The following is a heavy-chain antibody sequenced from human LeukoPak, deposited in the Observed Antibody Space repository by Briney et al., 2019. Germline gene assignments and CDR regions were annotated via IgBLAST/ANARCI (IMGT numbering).Heavy chain of an antibody. J-gene: IGHJ4*02. CDR2: ISGSGGST. V-gene: IGHV3-23*01. D-gene: IGHD3-3*01. Sequence: GGSLRLSCAASAFTFSSYAMSWVRQAPGKGLEWVSAISGSGGSTYYADSVKGRFTISRDNCKNTLYLQMNSLRAEDTAVYYCAKDLLSLEDYSRWGQGTLVTVSS. CDR1: AFTFSSYA. CDR3: AKDLLSLEDYSR.